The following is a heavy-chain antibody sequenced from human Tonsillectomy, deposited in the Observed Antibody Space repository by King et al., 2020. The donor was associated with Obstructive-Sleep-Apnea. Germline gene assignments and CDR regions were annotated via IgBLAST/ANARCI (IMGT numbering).Heavy chain of an antibody. CDR1: GFSFSSYA. V-gene: IGHV3-30-3*01. CDR2: ISYDGSNK. J-gene: IGHJ6*02. Sequence: QVQLVESGGGVVQPGRSLRLSCAVSGFSFSSYAMHWVRQAPGKGLEWVAVISYDGSNKHSADSVKGRFTISRDNSKNTLYLQRNSLRAEDTAVYYCARRRVRGATYYYGMDVWGQGTTVTVSS. CDR3: ARRRVRGATYYYGMDV. D-gene: IGHD3-10*01.